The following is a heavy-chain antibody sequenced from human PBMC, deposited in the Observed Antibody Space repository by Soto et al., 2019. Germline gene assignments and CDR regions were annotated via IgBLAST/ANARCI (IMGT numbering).Heavy chain of an antibody. V-gene: IGHV3-30*18. D-gene: IGHD3-3*01. J-gene: IGHJ6*02. CDR2: ISYDGSNK. Sequence: PVGSLRLSCAASGFTFSSYGMHWVRQAPGKGLEWVAVISYDGSNKYYADSVKGRFTISRDNSKNTLYLQMNSLRAEDTAVYYCAKDYDFWSGYFHYYGMDVWGQGTTVTVSS. CDR3: AKDYDFWSGYFHYYGMDV. CDR1: GFTFSSYG.